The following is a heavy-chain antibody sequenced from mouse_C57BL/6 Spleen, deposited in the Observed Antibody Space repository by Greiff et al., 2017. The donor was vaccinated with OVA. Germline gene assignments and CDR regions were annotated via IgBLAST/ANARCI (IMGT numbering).Heavy chain of an antibody. CDR2: LAPEDGET. Sequence: EVQVVESGAELVKPGASVKLSCTASGFNIQDYYMHWVTQRTEQGLEWIGRLAPEDGETKDAPKFQGKATITADTSSNTAYLQLSSLTSEDTAVYYCARNGESYYGNYEDYLDYWGQGTTLTVSS. J-gene: IGHJ2*01. CDR1: GFNIQDYY. V-gene: IGHV14-2*01. D-gene: IGHD2-1*01. CDR3: ARNGESYYGNYEDYLDY.